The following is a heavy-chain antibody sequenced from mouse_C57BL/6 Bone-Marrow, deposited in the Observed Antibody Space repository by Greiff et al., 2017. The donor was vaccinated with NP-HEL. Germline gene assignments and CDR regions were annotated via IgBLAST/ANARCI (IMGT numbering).Heavy chain of an antibody. CDR2: INPNNGGT. CDR1: GYTFTDYN. CDR3: ARGRALYYGSSYYAMDY. V-gene: IGHV1-18*01. J-gene: IGHJ4*01. D-gene: IGHD1-1*01. Sequence: VQLQQSGPELVKPGASVKIPCKASGYTFTDYNMDWVKQSHGKSLEWIGDINPNNGGTIYNQKFKGKATLTVDKSSSTAYMELRSLTSEDTAVYYCARGRALYYGSSYYAMDYWGQGTSVTVSS.